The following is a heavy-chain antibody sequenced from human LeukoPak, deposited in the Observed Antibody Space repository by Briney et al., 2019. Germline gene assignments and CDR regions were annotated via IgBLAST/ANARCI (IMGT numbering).Heavy chain of an antibody. CDR2: VYYSGST. J-gene: IGHJ3*02. V-gene: IGHV4-39*01. CDR1: GGSISSSSYY. CDR3: ARLSCSSTSCFHTFDI. D-gene: IGHD2-2*01. Sequence: PSETLSLTCTVSGGSISSSSYYWGWIRQPPGKGLEWIGSVYYSGSTYYNPSLKSRVTISVDTSKNQFSLKLNSVTAADTAVYYCARLSCSSTSCFHTFDIWGQGTMVTVSS.